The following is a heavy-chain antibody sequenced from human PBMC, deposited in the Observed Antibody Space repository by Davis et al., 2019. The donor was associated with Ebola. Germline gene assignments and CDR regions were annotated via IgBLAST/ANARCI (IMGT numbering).Heavy chain of an antibody. D-gene: IGHD1-26*01. J-gene: IGHJ4*02. V-gene: IGHV3-7*01. CDR2: IKKDGNEK. CDR1: GFSFSGYW. CDR3: ALRNLGTYSGHFLAN. Sequence: PGGSLRLSCEVSGFSFSGYWMSWVRQAPGKGLEWVASIKKDGNEKYYVDSVKGRFTISRDNAKNSLYLQMNSLRDEDTAVYYCALRNLGTYSGHFLANWGQGTLVTVSS.